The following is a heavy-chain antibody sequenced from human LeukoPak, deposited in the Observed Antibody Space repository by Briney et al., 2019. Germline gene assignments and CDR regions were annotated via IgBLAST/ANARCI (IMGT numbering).Heavy chain of an antibody. CDR3: AREGALVGATGAFDY. D-gene: IGHD1-26*01. CDR1: GFTFDDYG. CDR2: INWNGGST. Sequence: GGSLRLSCAASGFTFDDYGMSWVRQAPGKGLEWVSGINWNGGSTGYADSVKGRFTISRDNAKNSLYLQMNSLRAEDTALYYCAREGALVGATGAFDYWGQGTLVTVSS. J-gene: IGHJ4*02. V-gene: IGHV3-20*04.